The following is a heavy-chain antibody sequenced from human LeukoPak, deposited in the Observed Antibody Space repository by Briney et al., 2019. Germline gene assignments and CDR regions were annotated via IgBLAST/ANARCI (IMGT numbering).Heavy chain of an antibody. Sequence: TGGSLRLSCVASGFAFNNYAMSWVRQAPGRGLEWASSTAGSGISKDYADSVKGRFTISKGKSKNTLYLQMDNLRAEDTGVYFCARLPTFYYDSSGYHYDYWGQGTLVTVSS. V-gene: IGHV3-23*01. J-gene: IGHJ4*02. CDR2: TAGSGISK. D-gene: IGHD3-22*01. CDR1: GFAFNNYA. CDR3: ARLPTFYYDSSGYHYDY.